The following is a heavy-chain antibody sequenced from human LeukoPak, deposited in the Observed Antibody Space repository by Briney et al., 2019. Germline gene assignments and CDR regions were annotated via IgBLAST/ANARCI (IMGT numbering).Heavy chain of an antibody. Sequence: PGGSLRLSCAASGFSFGNYAMTWVRQAPGKGLEWVSVIGSDGGGIQYADSVKGRFSISRDNSKNTLYLQMNSLRVEDTAVYYCAKYAPPTTVVTRFFDYWGQGTLVTVSS. CDR2: IGSDGGGI. D-gene: IGHD4-23*01. J-gene: IGHJ4*02. CDR3: AKYAPPTTVVTRFFDY. CDR1: GFSFGNYA. V-gene: IGHV3-23*01.